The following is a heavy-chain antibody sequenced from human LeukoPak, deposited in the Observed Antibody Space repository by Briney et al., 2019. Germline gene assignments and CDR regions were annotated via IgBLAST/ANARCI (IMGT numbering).Heavy chain of an antibody. CDR1: GDSVSRDSIA. V-gene: IGHV6-1*01. J-gene: IGHJ4*02. Sequence: SQTLSLTCAISGDSVSRDSIAWNWIRQSPSRGLEWLGRTYYKSAWYNDYAVSVKGRIIINPDTSKNQFSLQLNSVTPEDTAVYYCARGTGWPQFDYWGQGTLVTDSP. D-gene: IGHD6-19*01. CDR3: ARGTGWPQFDY. CDR2: TYYKSAWYN.